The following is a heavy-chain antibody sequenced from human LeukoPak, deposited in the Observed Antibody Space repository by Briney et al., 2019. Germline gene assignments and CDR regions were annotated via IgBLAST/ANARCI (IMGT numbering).Heavy chain of an antibody. CDR3: ARDEVLGYFDY. CDR1: GFTFSSYS. V-gene: IGHV3-21*01. D-gene: IGHD3-16*01. CDR2: ISSSSSYI. Sequence: GGSLRLSCAASGFTFSSYSMNWVRQAPGKGLEWVSSISSSSSYIYYADSVKGRFTISKDNAKNSLYLQMNSLRAEDTAVYYCARDEVLGYFDYWGQGTLVTVSS. J-gene: IGHJ4*02.